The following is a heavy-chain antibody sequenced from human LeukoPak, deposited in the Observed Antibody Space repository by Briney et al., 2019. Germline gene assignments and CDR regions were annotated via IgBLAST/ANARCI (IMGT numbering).Heavy chain of an antibody. Sequence: ASVKVSCKASGYTFTSYDINWVRQATGQGLERMGWLNPNSGNTGYAQKFQGRVTMTRNTSISTAYMELSSLRSEDTAVYYCARGRSYYGSGSYYNWFDPWGQGTLVTVSS. J-gene: IGHJ5*02. CDR2: LNPNSGNT. CDR3: ARGRSYYGSGSYYNWFDP. D-gene: IGHD3-10*01. V-gene: IGHV1-8*01. CDR1: GYTFTSYD.